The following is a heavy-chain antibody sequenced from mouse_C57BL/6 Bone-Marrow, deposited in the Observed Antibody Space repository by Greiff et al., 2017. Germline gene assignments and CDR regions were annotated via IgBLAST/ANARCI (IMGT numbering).Heavy chain of an antibody. D-gene: IGHD1-1*01. CDR1: GYTFTSYG. V-gene: IGHV1-81*01. CDR2: IYPRSGNT. Sequence: VQLQQSGAELARPGASVKLSCKASGYTFTSYGISWVKQRTGQGLEWIGEIYPRSGNTYYNEKFKGKATLTADKSSSTAYMELRSLTSEDSAVDVCAKAGYDGSLWFADWGQGTLVTVSA. CDR3: AKAGYDGSLWFAD. J-gene: IGHJ3*01.